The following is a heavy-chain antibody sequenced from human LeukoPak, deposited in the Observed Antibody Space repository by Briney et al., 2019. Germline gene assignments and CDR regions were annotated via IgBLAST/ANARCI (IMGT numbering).Heavy chain of an antibody. Sequence: ASVKVSCKASGFTFTDHYMHWVRQAPGQGLEWMGWINGKRGDTNYAQNFQDRVTMTRDTSTSTVYIEMSRLRDDDTAVYYCARDHDWGVDYWGQGTLVTVSS. J-gene: IGHJ4*02. D-gene: IGHD7-27*01. CDR3: ARDHDWGVDY. CDR1: GFTFTDHY. V-gene: IGHV1-2*02. CDR2: INGKRGDT.